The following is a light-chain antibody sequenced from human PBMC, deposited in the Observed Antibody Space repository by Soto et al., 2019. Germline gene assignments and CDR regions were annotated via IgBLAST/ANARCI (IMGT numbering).Light chain of an antibody. CDR2: AVT. V-gene: IGLV2-11*01. Sequence: QSALTQPRSVSGSPGQSVTISCTGTNSDVGAYTLVSWYQQLPGKAPKLIISAVTYRPSGVPDRFSGSKSGNMASLTISGLQTEDEADYYCFSYTASDMWVFGGGTKLTVL. CDR1: NSDVGAYTL. J-gene: IGLJ3*02. CDR3: FSYTASDMWV.